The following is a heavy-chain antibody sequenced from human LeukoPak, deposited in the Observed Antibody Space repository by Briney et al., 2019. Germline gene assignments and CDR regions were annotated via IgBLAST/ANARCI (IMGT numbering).Heavy chain of an antibody. CDR3: GRDPNGDYIGAFDM. Sequence: GRSLRLSCAASGFTFSSYGMHWVRQAPGKGLEWVPAIRGSGGSTYYADSVKDRFTISRDNSKNTLYLQMNSLRAEDTAVYYCGRDPNGDYIGAFDMWGQGTVVTVSS. CDR2: IRGSGGST. V-gene: IGHV3-23*01. CDR1: GFTFSSYG. D-gene: IGHD4-17*01. J-gene: IGHJ3*02.